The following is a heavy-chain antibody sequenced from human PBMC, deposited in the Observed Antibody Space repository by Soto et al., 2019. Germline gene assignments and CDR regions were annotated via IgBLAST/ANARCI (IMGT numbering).Heavy chain of an antibody. D-gene: IGHD3-9*01. J-gene: IGHJ6*02. V-gene: IGHV3-23*01. CDR2: ISGSGGST. CDR3: AKPPNYDILAGLRAYYFYYGMDV. CDR1: GFTFSSYA. Sequence: EVQLLESGGGLVQPGGSLRLSCAASGFTFSSYAMSWVRQAPGKGLEWVSAISGSGGSTYYADSVKGRFTISRDNSKNTMTLLMTXLEAEDTAVYYCAKPPNYDILAGLRAYYFYYGMDVWGQGTTVTVSS.